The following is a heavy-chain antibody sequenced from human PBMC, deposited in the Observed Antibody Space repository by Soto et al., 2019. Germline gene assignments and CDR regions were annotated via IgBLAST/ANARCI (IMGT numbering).Heavy chain of an antibody. Sequence: QVQLLESGPGLVKPSQTLSLTCTVSGGSISIGGYYWSWIRQHPGKGLEWIGYIYYSGVTYYRPSLKSRVTISIDTSKNQFSLKLSSVTSADTAVYYCAGGVLYWGQGTLVTVSS. CDR3: AGGVLY. V-gene: IGHV4-31*03. CDR1: GGSISIGGYY. J-gene: IGHJ4*02. CDR2: IYYSGVT.